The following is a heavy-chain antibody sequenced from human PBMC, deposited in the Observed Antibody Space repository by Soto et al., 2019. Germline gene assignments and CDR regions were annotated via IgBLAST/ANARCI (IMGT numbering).Heavy chain of an antibody. CDR1: GFSLSTSGVG. CDR2: IYWVADK. Sequence: QITLKESGPTLVKPTQTLTLTCTFSGFSLSTSGVGVGWIRQPPGKALEWLALIYWVADKRFSPSLKSRLTITKDTSKHQVVLTMTNMHPVDTAPYYCAHRPSYCSGGSCYSGFDYWGQGTLVTVSS. CDR3: AHRPSYCSGGSCYSGFDY. J-gene: IGHJ4*02. V-gene: IGHV2-5*02. D-gene: IGHD2-15*01.